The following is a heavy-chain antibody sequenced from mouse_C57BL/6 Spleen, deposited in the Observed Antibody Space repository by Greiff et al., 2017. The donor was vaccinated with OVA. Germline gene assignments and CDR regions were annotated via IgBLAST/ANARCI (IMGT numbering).Heavy chain of an antibody. D-gene: IGHD1-1*01. CDR3: TGPLDYYGSSPFAY. V-gene: IGHV6-3*01. J-gene: IGHJ3*01. CDR1: GFPFSNYW. CDR2: IRLKSDNYAT. Sequence: EVKVEESGGGLVQPGGSMKLSCVASGFPFSNYWMNWVRQSPEKGLEWVAQIRLKSDNYATHYAESVQGRFTISRDDSKSSVYLQMNNLRAEDTVNYYCTGPLDYYGSSPFAYWGQGTLVTVSA.